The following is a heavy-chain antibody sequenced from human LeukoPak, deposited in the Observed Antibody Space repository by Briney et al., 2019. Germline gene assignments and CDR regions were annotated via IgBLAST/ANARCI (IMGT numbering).Heavy chain of an antibody. CDR3: ARGLYYDSSGYYYGWFDP. CDR2: IYTSGST. V-gene: IGHV4-61*02. D-gene: IGHD3-22*01. CDR1: GGSLSSGNYY. J-gene: IGHJ5*02. Sequence: SETLSLTCTVSGGSLSSGNYYWGWIRQPAGKGLEWIGRIYTSGSTNYNPSLKSRVTILVDTSKNQFSLKLSSVTVADTAVYYCARGLYYDSSGYYYGWFDPWGQGTLVTVSS.